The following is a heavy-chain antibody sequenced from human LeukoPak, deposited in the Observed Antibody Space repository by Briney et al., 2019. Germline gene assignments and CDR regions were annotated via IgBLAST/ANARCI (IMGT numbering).Heavy chain of an antibody. Sequence: SETLSLTCTVSGGSISSYYWSWIRQPPGKGLEWIGYIYYSGSTNYNPSLKSRVTISVDTSKNQFSLKLSSVTATDTAVYYCARSATPKYYYDSSGYYFRDAFDIWGRGTMVTVSS. D-gene: IGHD3-22*01. V-gene: IGHV4-59*01. CDR1: GGSISSYY. CDR3: ARSATPKYYYDSSGYYFRDAFDI. J-gene: IGHJ3*02. CDR2: IYYSGST.